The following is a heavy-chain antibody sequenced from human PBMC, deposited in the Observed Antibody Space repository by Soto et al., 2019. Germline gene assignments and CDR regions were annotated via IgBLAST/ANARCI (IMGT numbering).Heavy chain of an antibody. CDR3: AKGTGSNYYYYYYMDV. CDR1: GFTFDDYA. CDR2: ISWNSGSI. Sequence: EVQLVESGGGLVQPGRSLRLSCAASGFTFDDYAMHWVRQAPGKGLEWVSGISWNSGSIGYADSVKGRFTISRDNAKNSLYLQMNSLRAEDTALYYCAKGTGSNYYYYYYMDVWGKGTTVTVSS. J-gene: IGHJ6*03. V-gene: IGHV3-9*01.